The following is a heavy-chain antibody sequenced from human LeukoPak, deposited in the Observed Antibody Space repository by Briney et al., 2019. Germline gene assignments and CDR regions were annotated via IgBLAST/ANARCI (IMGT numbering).Heavy chain of an antibody. Sequence: GGSLRLSCAASGFTFSSYEMNWVRQAPGKGLEWVSYISSSGSTSYYADSMKGRFTSSRDNAKNSLYLQMNSLRAEDTAMYYCAKFYDYGDSRGYFDYWGQGTLVIVSS. CDR3: AKFYDYGDSRGYFDY. CDR1: GFTFSSYE. CDR2: ISSSGSTS. J-gene: IGHJ4*02. D-gene: IGHD4-17*01. V-gene: IGHV3-48*03.